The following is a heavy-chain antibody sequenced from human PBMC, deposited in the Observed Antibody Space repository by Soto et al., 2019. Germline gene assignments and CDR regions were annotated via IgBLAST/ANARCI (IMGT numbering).Heavy chain of an antibody. CDR1: GFTFSSYA. J-gene: IGHJ5*02. V-gene: IGHV3-30-3*02. D-gene: IGHD6-6*01. CDR2: ISYDGSNK. Sequence: GGSLRLSCAASGFTFSSYAMHWVRQAPGKGLEWVAVISYDGSNKYYADSVKGRFTISRDNSKNTLYLQMNSLRAEDTAVYYCAKHSSSGVKPFDPWGQGTLVTVSS. CDR3: AKHSSSGVKPFDP.